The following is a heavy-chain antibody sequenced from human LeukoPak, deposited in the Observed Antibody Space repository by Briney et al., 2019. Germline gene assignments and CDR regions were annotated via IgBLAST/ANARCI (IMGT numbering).Heavy chain of an antibody. CDR2: IKQDGSEK. J-gene: IGHJ6*02. Sequence: GGSLRLSCAASGFTFSSYWMNWVRQAPGKGLEWVANIKQDGSEKYYVDSVKGRFTISRDNAKNSLYLQMNSLRAEDTAVYYCARYWGGQTAAGTYYYYGMDVWGQGTTVTVSS. CDR1: GFTFSSYW. D-gene: IGHD6-13*01. CDR3: ARYWGGQTAAGTYYYYGMDV. V-gene: IGHV3-7*03.